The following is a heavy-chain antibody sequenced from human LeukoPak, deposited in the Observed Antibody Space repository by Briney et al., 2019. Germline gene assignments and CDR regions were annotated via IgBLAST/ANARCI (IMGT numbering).Heavy chain of an antibody. CDR3: AKDPSYYYDSSGYFDY. CDR2: ISYDGSNK. D-gene: IGHD3-22*01. CDR1: GFTFSSYG. V-gene: IGHV3-30*18. J-gene: IGHJ4*02. Sequence: GGSLRLSCAASGFTFSSYGMHWVRQAPGKGLEWVAVISYDGSNKYYADSVKGRLTISRDNSKNTLYLQMNSLRAEDTAVYCCAKDPSYYYDSSGYFDYWGQGTLVTVSS.